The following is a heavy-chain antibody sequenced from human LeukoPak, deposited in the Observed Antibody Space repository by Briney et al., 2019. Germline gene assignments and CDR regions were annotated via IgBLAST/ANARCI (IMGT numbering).Heavy chain of an antibody. J-gene: IGHJ4*02. Sequence: PSETLSLTCTVSGGSISSSSYYWGWIRQPPGKGLEWIGSIYYSGSTYYNPSLKSRVTISVDTSKNQFSLKLSSVTAADTAVYYCARDIGIAAGYWGQGTLVTVSS. CDR3: ARDIGIAAGY. CDR2: IYYSGST. CDR1: GGSISSSSYY. D-gene: IGHD6-13*01. V-gene: IGHV4-39*07.